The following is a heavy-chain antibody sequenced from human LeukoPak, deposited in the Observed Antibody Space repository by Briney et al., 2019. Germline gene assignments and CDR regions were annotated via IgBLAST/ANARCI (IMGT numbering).Heavy chain of an antibody. D-gene: IGHD4-17*01. V-gene: IGHV3-48*02. J-gene: IGHJ4*02. CDR2: ISSSGSTI. CDR3: ARDRDSGDYTAAPGDY. CDR1: GFTFSSYS. Sequence: GGSLRLSCAASGFTFSSYSMNWVRQAPGKGLEWISYISSSGSTINYADSVKGRFTISRDSAKNSLYLQMNSLGDEDTAVYYCARDRDSGDYTAAPGDYWGQGTLVTVSS.